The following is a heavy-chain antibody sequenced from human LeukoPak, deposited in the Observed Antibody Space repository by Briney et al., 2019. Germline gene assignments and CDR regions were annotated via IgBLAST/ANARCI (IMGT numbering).Heavy chain of an antibody. CDR2: IYYSGST. CDR1: GGSISSSSYY. D-gene: IGHD6-13*01. J-gene: IGHJ5*02. V-gene: IGHV4-39*07. Sequence: SETLSLTCTVSGGSISSSSYYWGWLRQPPGKGLEWIGSIYYSGSTYYNPSLKSRVTISVDTSKNQFSLKLSSVTAADTAVYYCARGQQLVRDWFDPWGQGTLVTVSS. CDR3: ARGQQLVRDWFDP.